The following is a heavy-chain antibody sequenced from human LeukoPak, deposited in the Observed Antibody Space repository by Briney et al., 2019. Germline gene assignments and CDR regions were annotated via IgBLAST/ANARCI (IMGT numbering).Heavy chain of an antibody. CDR1: GFTFSSYS. CDR3: ARDEAEIAARPFDY. J-gene: IGHJ4*02. CDR2: ISSSSSYI. D-gene: IGHD6-6*01. Sequence: GGSLRLSCAASGFTFSSYSMNWVRQAPGKGLEWVSSISSSSSYIYYADSVMGRFTISRDNAKNSLYLQMNSLRAEDTAVYYCARDEAEIAARPFDYWGQGTLVTVSS. V-gene: IGHV3-21*01.